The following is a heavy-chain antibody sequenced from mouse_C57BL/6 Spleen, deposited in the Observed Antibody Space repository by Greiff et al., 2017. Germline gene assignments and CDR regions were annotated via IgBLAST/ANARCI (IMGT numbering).Heavy chain of an antibody. D-gene: IGHD3-2*01. CDR1: GFNIKDDY. CDR2: IDPENGDT. CDR3: TDCSGGAY. V-gene: IGHV14-4*01. J-gene: IGHJ3*01. Sequence: EVQLQQSGAELVRPGASVKLSCTASGFNIKDDYMHWVKQRPEQGLEWIGCIDPENGDTEYASKFQGKATITAATSSNTAYLQLSSLTSEDTAVYYCTDCSGGAYWGQGTLVTVSA.